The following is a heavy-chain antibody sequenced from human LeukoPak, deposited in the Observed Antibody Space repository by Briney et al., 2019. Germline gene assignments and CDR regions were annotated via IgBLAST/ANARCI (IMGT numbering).Heavy chain of an antibody. CDR3: ARDVGSPWLGXFDS. V-gene: IGHV3-23*01. J-gene: IGHJ3*02. D-gene: IGHD2-15*01. Sequence: GGSLRLSCAASGFTFSSYAMSWVRQAPGKGLEWVSAISGSGGSTYYADSVKGRFTISRDNSKNSLYLQMNSLRAEDTALYHCARDVGSPWLGXFDSWGQGTMVTVSS. CDR1: GFTFSSYA. CDR2: ISGSGGST.